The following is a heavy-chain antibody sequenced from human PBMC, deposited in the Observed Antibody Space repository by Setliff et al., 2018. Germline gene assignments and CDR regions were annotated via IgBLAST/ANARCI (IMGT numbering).Heavy chain of an antibody. Sequence: PSETLSLTCTVSGGSISSYYWSWIRQPAGKGLEWIGIIYHDGRAYYSTSLKSRVNLSLDMSKTQFSLHLNSVTAADTAVYYCMRQVGGGLWYFDYWGQGSLVTVSS. V-gene: IGHV4-59*08. CDR2: IYHDGRA. D-gene: IGHD2-15*01. CDR1: GGSISSYY. CDR3: MRQVGGGLWYFDY. J-gene: IGHJ4*02.